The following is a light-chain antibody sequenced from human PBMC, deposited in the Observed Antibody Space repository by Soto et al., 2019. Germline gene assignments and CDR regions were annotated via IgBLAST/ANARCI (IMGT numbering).Light chain of an antibody. Sequence: QSVLTQPASVSGSPGQSIAISCTGTSSDVGAYNYVSWYQQHPGKAPKLMIYDVNNRPSGVSNRFSGSKSGNTASLTISGLQAEDEADYYCCSYTTSRTYVFGTGTKVTVL. J-gene: IGLJ1*01. V-gene: IGLV2-14*03. CDR3: CSYTTSRTYV. CDR2: DVN. CDR1: SSDVGAYNY.